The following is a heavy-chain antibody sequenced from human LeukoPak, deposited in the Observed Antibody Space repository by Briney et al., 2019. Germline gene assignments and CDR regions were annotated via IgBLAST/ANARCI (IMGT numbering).Heavy chain of an antibody. Sequence: GGSLRLSCAASEFTFSSYAMNWVCQAPGKRLEWVSSTSGSGGSTYYADSVKGRFTISRDNSMHTLYLQMNSLRAEDTAVYYCAKATDYYDSSGYYQALDYWGQGTLVTVSS. CDR2: TSGSGGST. CDR1: EFTFSSYA. D-gene: IGHD3-22*01. J-gene: IGHJ4*02. CDR3: AKATDYYDSSGYYQALDY. V-gene: IGHV3-23*01.